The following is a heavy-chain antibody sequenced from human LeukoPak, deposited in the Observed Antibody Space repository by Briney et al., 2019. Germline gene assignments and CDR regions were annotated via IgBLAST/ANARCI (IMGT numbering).Heavy chain of an antibody. J-gene: IGHJ6*03. CDR2: ISSSGSTI. Sequence: GGSLRLSCAASGFTFSSYEMNWVRQAPGKGLEWVSYISSSGSTIYYADSVKGRFTISRDNAKNSLYLQMNSLRAEDTAVYYCAGGSWGSSWYLYYYYYYMDVWGKGTTVTISS. V-gene: IGHV3-48*03. D-gene: IGHD6-13*01. CDR1: GFTFSSYE. CDR3: AGGSWGSSWYLYYYYYYMDV.